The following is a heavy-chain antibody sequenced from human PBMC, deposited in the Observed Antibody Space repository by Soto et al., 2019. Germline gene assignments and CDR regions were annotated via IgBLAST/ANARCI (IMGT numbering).Heavy chain of an antibody. J-gene: IGHJ4*02. V-gene: IGHV1-18*01. CDR2: IRAYNGNT. CDR3: ARDPPPPDY. Sequence: GASVKVSCKASGYTFASYAISWMRQAPGQGLEWMGWIRAYNGNTNYAQKLQGRVTMTTDTSTSTAYMELRSLRSDDTAVYYCARDPPPPDYWGQGTLVTVSS. CDR1: GYTFASYA.